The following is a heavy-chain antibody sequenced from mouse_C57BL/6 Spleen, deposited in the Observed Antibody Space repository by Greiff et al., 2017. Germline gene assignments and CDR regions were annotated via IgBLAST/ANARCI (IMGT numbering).Heavy chain of an antibody. CDR3: ARGKDYDYDSGYYFDY. CDR2: IYPRSGNT. D-gene: IGHD2-4*01. J-gene: IGHJ2*01. V-gene: IGHV1-81*01. CDR1: GYTFTSYG. Sequence: QVQLKQSGAELARPGASVKLSCKASGYTFTSYGLSWVKQRTGQGLEWIGEIYPRSGNTYYNEKFKGKATLTADKSSSTAYMELRSLTSDDSAVYCCARGKDYDYDSGYYFDYWGQGTTRTVCS.